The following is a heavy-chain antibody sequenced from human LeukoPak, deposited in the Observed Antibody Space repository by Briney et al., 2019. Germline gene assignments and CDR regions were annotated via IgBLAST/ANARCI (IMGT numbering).Heavy chain of an antibody. CDR3: ARDGGSSGTGAYYMDV. J-gene: IGHJ6*03. V-gene: IGHV3-21*01. CDR2: ISSSSNYK. CDR1: GFTFSVYS. Sequence: GGSLRLSCAASGFTFSVYSMNWVRQAPGKGLEWASSISSSSNYKYYADSVKGRFTISRDNAKNSLYLQMNSLRAEDTAVYYCARDGGSSGTGAYYMDVWGKGTTVTVSS. D-gene: IGHD2-15*01.